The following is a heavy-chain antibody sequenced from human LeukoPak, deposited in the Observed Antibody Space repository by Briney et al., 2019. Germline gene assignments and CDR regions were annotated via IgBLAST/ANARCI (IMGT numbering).Heavy chain of an antibody. CDR1: GGSISSYY. J-gene: IGHJ6*03. CDR3: ASRGLNYYYYMDV. V-gene: IGHV4-59*08. D-gene: IGHD6-25*01. CDR2: IYYSGST. Sequence: SETLSLTCTVSGGSISSYYWSWIRQPPGKGLEWIGYIYYSGSTNYNPSLKSRVTISVDTSKNQFSLKLSSVTAAATAVYYCASRGLNYYYYMDVWGKGTTVTVSS.